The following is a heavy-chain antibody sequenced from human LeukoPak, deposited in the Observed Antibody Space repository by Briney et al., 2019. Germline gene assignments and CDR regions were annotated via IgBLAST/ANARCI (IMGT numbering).Heavy chain of an antibody. CDR2: IYGSGST. CDR3: ARNVGWYTHDT. Sequence: SETLSLTCTVSGDTLSSHYWSWIRQPPGKGLEWIGYIYGSGSTHYDPSLRSRVTISEDTSKNQFSLKLTSVTAADTAVYYCARNVGWYTHDTWGQGTLVTVSS. CDR1: GDTLSSHY. V-gene: IGHV4-59*08. J-gene: IGHJ5*02. D-gene: IGHD6-19*01.